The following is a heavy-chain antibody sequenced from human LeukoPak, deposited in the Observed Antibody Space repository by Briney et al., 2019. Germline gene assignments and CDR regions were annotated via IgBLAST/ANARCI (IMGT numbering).Heavy chain of an antibody. CDR1: GGSFSGYY. D-gene: IGHD3-3*01. CDR3: ARRAGYYDFWSGYYLL. Sequence: PSETLSLTCAVYGGSFSGYYWSWIRQPPGKGLEWIGEINHSGSTNYNPSLKSRVTISVDTSKNQFSLKLSSVTAADTAVYYCARRAGYYDFWSGYYLLWGQGTLVTVSS. J-gene: IGHJ4*02. CDR2: INHSGST. V-gene: IGHV4-34*01.